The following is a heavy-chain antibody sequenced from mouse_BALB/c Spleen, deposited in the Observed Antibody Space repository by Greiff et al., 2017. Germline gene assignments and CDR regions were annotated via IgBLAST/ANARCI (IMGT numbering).Heavy chain of an antibody. Sequence: EVKLMESGPGLVKPSQSLSLTCSVTGYSITSGYYWNWIRQFPGNKLEWMGYISYDGSNNYNPSLKNRISITRDTSKNQFFLKLNSVTTEDTATYYCARGYGNYGYFDYWGQGTTLTVSS. V-gene: IGHV3-6*02. CDR3: ARGYGNYGYFDY. CDR1: GYSITSGYY. J-gene: IGHJ2*01. D-gene: IGHD2-1*01. CDR2: ISYDGSN.